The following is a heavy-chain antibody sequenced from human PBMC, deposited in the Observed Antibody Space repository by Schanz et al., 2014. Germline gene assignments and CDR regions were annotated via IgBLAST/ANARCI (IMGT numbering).Heavy chain of an antibody. CDR3: AKSQGSSFDS. J-gene: IGHJ4*02. V-gene: IGHV3-23*04. CDR1: GFTFSSYA. D-gene: IGHD6-13*01. Sequence: MQLVESGGGLVKPGGSLRLSCAASGFTFSSYAMSWVRQAPGKGLEWVSAISGSGGSTYYADSVKGRFTISSDNSKSTLYLQMSSLRAEDTAVYYCAKSQGSSFDSWGQGTLVTVSS. CDR2: ISGSGGST.